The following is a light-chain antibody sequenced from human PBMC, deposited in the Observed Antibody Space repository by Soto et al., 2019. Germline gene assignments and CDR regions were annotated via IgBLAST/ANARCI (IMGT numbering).Light chain of an antibody. V-gene: IGLV1-44*01. CDR2: TNN. J-gene: IGLJ2*01. CDR3: EAWDDSLKAVI. CDR1: NSNIGNNS. Sequence: QSVLTQPPSVSGTPGQRVTISCSGSNSNIGNNSVNWYQHVPGTAPKLLIHTNNLRPSGIPDRFSGSRSGTSASLDITDLQSEDETEYYCEAWDDSLKAVIFGGGTKVTVL.